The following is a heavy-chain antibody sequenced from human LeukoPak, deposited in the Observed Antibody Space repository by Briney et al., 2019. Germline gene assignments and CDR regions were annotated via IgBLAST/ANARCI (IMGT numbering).Heavy chain of an antibody. CDR1: GFTFSSYA. CDR2: LTGDSGST. D-gene: IGHD3-16*02. CDR3: AKDYRDLDY. V-gene: IGHV3-23*01. Sequence: PGGSLRLSCAASGFTFSSYAMSWVRQAPGKGLEFVSALTGDSGSTYYADSVKGRFTISRDNSKNTLYLQMNSLRAEDTAVYYCAKDYRDLDYWGQGTLVTVSS. J-gene: IGHJ4*02.